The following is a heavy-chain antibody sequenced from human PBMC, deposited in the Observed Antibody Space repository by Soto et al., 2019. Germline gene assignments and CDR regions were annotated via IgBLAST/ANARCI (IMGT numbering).Heavy chain of an antibody. CDR3: ANDGGVRGVITDY. D-gene: IGHD3-10*01. J-gene: IGHJ4*02. CDR1: GGTFSSYT. CDR2: IIPILGIA. Sequence: QVQLVQSGAEVKKPGSSVKVSCKASGGTFSSYTISWVRQAPGQGLEWMGRIIPILGIANYAQQFQVRITIPADKSTSPAYTEQSSLRSEDTAVYYCANDGGVRGVITDYWGQGTQVTVSS. V-gene: IGHV1-69*02.